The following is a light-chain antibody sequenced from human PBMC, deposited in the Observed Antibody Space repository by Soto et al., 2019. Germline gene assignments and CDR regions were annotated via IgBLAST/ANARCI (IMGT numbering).Light chain of an antibody. Sequence: IVLTQSPGILSLSPGERATLSCRASQNVSNNYLAWYQQRPGQIPGLLIYSASSRAAGIPDRFSGSGSGTDFTLTITRLEPDDFAVYYCQHFDNSLFTFGPGTKVDI. CDR1: QNVSNNY. CDR3: QHFDNSLFT. J-gene: IGKJ3*01. V-gene: IGKV3-20*01. CDR2: SAS.